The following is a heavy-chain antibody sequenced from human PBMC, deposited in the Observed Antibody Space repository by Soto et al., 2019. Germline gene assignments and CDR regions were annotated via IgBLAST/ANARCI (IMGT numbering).Heavy chain of an antibody. CDR2: IDPSDSYT. Sequence: KGSGYSFISYWGSWVRQMTGKGLEWMGRIDPSDSYTNYSPSFQGHVTISADKSISTAYLQWSSLKASDTAMYYCARRGAVAGTRNYYYGMDVWGQGTTVTVSS. D-gene: IGHD6-19*01. J-gene: IGHJ6*02. CDR1: GYSFISYW. CDR3: ARRGAVAGTRNYYYGMDV. V-gene: IGHV5-10-1*01.